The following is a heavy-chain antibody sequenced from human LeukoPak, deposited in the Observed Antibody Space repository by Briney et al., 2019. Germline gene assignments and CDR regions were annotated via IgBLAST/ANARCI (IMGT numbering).Heavy chain of an antibody. CDR2: ISSSSSYI. D-gene: IGHD2-15*01. J-gene: IGHJ6*02. CDR3: ARDIVVVVAARNYYYGMDV. Sequence: GGSLRLSCAASGFTFSSYSMNWVRQAPGKGLEWVSSISSSSSYIYYADSVKGRFTISRDNAKNSLYLQMNSLRAEDTAVYYCARDIVVVVAARNYYYGMDVWGQGTTVTVSS. V-gene: IGHV3-21*01. CDR1: GFTFSSYS.